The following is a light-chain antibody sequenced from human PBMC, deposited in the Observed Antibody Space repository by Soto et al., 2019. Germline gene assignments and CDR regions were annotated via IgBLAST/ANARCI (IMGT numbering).Light chain of an antibody. CDR2: DVS. CDR3: CSNAGSYEV. CDR1: SSDVGGYNY. Sequence: QSALTQPRSVSGSPGQSVTISCTGTSSDVGGYNYVSWYQQHPGKAPKGMIYDVSERPSGVPDRFSGSKSGNTASLTISGLQAEDEDDYYCCSNAGSYEVFGGGTQLTVL. J-gene: IGLJ2*01. V-gene: IGLV2-11*01.